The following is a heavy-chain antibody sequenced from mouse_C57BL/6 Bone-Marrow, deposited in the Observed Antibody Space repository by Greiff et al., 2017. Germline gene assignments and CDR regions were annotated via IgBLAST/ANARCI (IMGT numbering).Heavy chain of an antibody. CDR2: IHPNSGST. Sequence: QVQLQQPGAELVKPGASVKLSCKASGYTFTSYWMHWVKQRPGQGLEWIGMIHPNSGSTNYNEKFKSKATLTVDKSSSTDYMQLSRLTSEDSAVYYCARRGYGSSYDWYFDVWGTGTTVTVSS. CDR3: ARRGYGSSYDWYFDV. V-gene: IGHV1-64*01. J-gene: IGHJ1*03. D-gene: IGHD1-1*01. CDR1: GYTFTSYW.